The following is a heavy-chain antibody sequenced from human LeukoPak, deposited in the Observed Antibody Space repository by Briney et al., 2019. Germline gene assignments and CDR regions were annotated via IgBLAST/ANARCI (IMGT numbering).Heavy chain of an antibody. V-gene: IGHV3-48*01. CDR1: GFTFSSYS. J-gene: IGHJ6*02. CDR2: ISSSGSTI. Sequence: GGSLRLSCVASGFTFSSYSMNWVRQAPGKGLEWVSYISSSGSTIYYADSVKGRFIVSRDNAKNSLYLQMNSLRAEDTAVYYCARDGYCSGGSCYTYYYYGMDVWGQGTTVTVSS. CDR3: ARDGYCSGGSCYTYYYYGMDV. D-gene: IGHD2-15*01.